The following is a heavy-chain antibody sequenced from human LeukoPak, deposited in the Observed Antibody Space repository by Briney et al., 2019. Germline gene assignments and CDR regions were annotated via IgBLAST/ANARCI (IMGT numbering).Heavy chain of an antibody. Sequence: SETLSLTCTVSGGSISSYYWSWIRQPPGKGLEWIGYIYYSGSTNYNPSLKSRVTISVDTSKNQFSLKLSSVTAADAAVYYCARDLGGWFDPWGQGTLVTVSS. CDR3: ARDLGGWFDP. J-gene: IGHJ5*02. CDR2: IYYSGST. CDR1: GGSISSYY. V-gene: IGHV4-59*01.